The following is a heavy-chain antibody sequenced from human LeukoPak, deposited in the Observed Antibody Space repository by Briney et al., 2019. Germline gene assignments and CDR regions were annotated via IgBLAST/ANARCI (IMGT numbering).Heavy chain of an antibody. D-gene: IGHD5-12*01. V-gene: IGHV4-59*10. Sequence: SETLSLTCAVYGGSFSGYYWSWIRQPPGKGLEWIGRIYTSGSTNYNPSLKSRVTMSVDTSKDQFSLKLSSVTAADTAVYYCARVSRLAFDIWGQGTMVTVSS. J-gene: IGHJ3*02. CDR2: IYTSGST. CDR3: ARVSRLAFDI. CDR1: GGSFSGYY.